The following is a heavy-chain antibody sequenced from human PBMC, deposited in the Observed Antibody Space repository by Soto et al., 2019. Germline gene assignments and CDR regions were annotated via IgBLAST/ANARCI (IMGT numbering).Heavy chain of an antibody. Sequence: PGGSLRLSCTTSEFTWMHWVRQAPGQGLVWVSRSKSDGSNRDYADFVEGRFTISRDNARNTLYLQMNSLRAEDTAVYYCARNPGSRSGYFDYWGQGVPVTVSS. V-gene: IGHV3-74*01. D-gene: IGHD3-9*01. J-gene: IGHJ4*02. CDR2: SKSDGSNR. CDR1: EFTW. CDR3: ARNPGSRSGYFDY.